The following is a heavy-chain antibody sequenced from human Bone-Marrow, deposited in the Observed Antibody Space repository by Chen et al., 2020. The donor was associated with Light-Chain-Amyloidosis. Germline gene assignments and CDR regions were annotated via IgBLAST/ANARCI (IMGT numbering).Heavy chain of an antibody. J-gene: IGHJ4*02. CDR2: IYPDDSDA. CDR3: ARRRDGYNFDY. CDR1: GYTFPNYW. V-gene: IGHV5-51*01. D-gene: IGHD5-12*01. Sequence: EVQLEQSGPEVNKPGEYLKISCKGSGYTFPNYWIGWVRQMPGKGLEWMGVIYPDDSDARYSPSFEGQVTISADKSITTAYLQWRSLKAADTAMYYCARRRDGYNFDYWGQGTLVTVSS.